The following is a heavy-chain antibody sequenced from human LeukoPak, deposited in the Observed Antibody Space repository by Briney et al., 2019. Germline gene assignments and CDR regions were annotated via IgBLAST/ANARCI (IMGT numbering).Heavy chain of an antibody. CDR3: ARGFHTYYYDSSGPNAGY. Sequence: ASVKVSCTASGYTFTSYGISGVRQAPGQGLEWVGWISAYNGNTNYAQKLQGRVTMTTDTSTSRAYMELRSLRSDDTAVYYCARGFHTYYYDSSGPNAGYWGQGTLVTVSS. D-gene: IGHD3-22*01. V-gene: IGHV1-18*01. J-gene: IGHJ4*02. CDR1: GYTFTSYG. CDR2: ISAYNGNT.